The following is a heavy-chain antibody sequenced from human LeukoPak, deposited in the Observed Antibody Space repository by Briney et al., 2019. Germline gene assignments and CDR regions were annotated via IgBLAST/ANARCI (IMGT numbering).Heavy chain of an antibody. D-gene: IGHD3-3*02. Sequence: SQTLSLTCTVSGGSISSGGYYWSRIRQHPGKGLEWIGYIYYSGSTYYNPSLKSRVTISVDTSKNQFSLKLGSVTAADTAVYYCARHLWTTRGGFDYWGQGTLVTVSS. CDR1: GGSISSGGYY. CDR2: IYYSGST. J-gene: IGHJ4*02. CDR3: ARHLWTTRGGFDY. V-gene: IGHV4-31*03.